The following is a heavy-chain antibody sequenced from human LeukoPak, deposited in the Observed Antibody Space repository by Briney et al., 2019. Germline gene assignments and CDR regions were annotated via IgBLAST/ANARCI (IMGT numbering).Heavy chain of an antibody. Sequence: SETLSLTCTVSGGSISSSSYYWGWIRQPPGKGQEWIGSIYYSGSTYYNPSLKSRVTISVDTSKNQFSLKLSSVTAADTAVYYCARHEEGYSYLYYFDHWGQGTLVTVSS. J-gene: IGHJ4*02. CDR3: ARHEEGYSYLYYFDH. V-gene: IGHV4-39*01. CDR1: GGSISSSSYY. CDR2: IYYSGST. D-gene: IGHD5-18*01.